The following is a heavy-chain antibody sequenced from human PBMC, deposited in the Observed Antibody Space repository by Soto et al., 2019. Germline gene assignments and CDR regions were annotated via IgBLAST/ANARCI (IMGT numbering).Heavy chain of an antibody. CDR2: ISAIIGTT. CDR1: GYTFTSYG. D-gene: IGHD4-17*01. J-gene: IGHJ6*03. V-gene: IGHV1-69*13. Sequence: SVKVSCKASGYTFTSYGISWVRQAPGQGLEWMGGISAIIGTTNYAQKFQGRVTMTADESTSTAYMELSSLRSEDTAVYYCARGTTVTPWHYYYMDVWGKGTTVTVSS. CDR3: ARGTTVTPWHYYYMDV.